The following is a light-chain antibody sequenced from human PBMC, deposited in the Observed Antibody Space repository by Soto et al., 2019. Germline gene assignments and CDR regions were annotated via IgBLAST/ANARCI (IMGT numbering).Light chain of an antibody. CDR2: AAS. CDR3: QQSYSTPRT. Sequence: DIQMTQSPSSLSASVGDRVNITCRASQSISSYLNWYQQKPGKAPTLLIYAASSLQSGVPSRFSGSGSGTDFTLTISSLQPEDFATYYCQQSYSTPRTFGQGTKVEIK. CDR1: QSISSY. J-gene: IGKJ1*01. V-gene: IGKV1-39*01.